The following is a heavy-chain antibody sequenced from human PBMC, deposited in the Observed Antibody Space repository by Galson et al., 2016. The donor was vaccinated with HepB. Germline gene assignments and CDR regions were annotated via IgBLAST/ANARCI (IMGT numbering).Heavy chain of an antibody. Sequence: SLRLSCAASGFTFSSYWMTWVRQAPGKGLEWVANIKRDGGEKSYVDSVQGRFTHSRDNAKKSLYLQMNSLRTEDTAVYYCGRESYDFYSGPRFDCWGQGTLVTGSS. CDR2: IKRDGGEK. J-gene: IGHJ4*02. D-gene: IGHD3-3*01. CDR1: GFTFSSYW. CDR3: GRESYDFYSGPRFDC. V-gene: IGHV3-7*01.